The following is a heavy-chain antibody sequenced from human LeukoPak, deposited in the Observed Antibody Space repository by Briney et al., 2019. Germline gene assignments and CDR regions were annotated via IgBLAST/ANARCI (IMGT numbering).Heavy chain of an antibody. CDR2: ISYDGSKK. CDR1: GFIFSSYA. Sequence: HPGGSLRLSCAAAGFIFSSYAMHWVRQAPGKGLEWVAVISYDGSKKDYADSVKGRFTISRDNAKNSVYLQMNSLRAEDTAVYYCARDKDNYGLPTDYWGQGTLVTVSS. CDR3: ARDKDNYGLPTDY. V-gene: IGHV3-30*04. J-gene: IGHJ4*02. D-gene: IGHD3-10*01.